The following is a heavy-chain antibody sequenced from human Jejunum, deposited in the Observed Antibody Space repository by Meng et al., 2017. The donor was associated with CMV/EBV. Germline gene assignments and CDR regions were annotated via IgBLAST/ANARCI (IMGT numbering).Heavy chain of an antibody. CDR1: VFTFSSYY. Sequence: VFTFSSYYMHWVRQAPGKGLEWVSRINSDGTITYYGDPVKGRFTISRDNAKNTLYLHLNSLRAEDTATYYCARGGYDFWTDYLHYWGQGTLVTVSS. CDR2: INSDGTIT. J-gene: IGHJ4*02. CDR3: ARGGYDFWTDYLHY. V-gene: IGHV3-74*01. D-gene: IGHD3/OR15-3a*01.